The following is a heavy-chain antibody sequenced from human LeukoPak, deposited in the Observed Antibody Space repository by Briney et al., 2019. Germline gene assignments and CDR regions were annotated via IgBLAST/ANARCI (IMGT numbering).Heavy chain of an antibody. Sequence: SETLSLTCTVSGGSISSYYWSWIRQPPGKGLEWIGYIYYSGSTNYNPSLKSRVTISVDTSKNQFSLKLSSVTAADTAVYYCARPYYGGYYYGMDVWGQGTTVTVSS. J-gene: IGHJ6*02. V-gene: IGHV4-59*08. CDR3: ARPYYGGYYYGMDV. D-gene: IGHD3-10*01. CDR2: IYYSGST. CDR1: GGSISSYY.